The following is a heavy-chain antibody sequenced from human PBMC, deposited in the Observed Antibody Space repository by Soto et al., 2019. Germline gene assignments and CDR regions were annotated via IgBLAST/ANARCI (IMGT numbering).Heavy chain of an antibody. J-gene: IGHJ4*02. D-gene: IGHD3-16*02. CDR3: TTDWCLTQLDYDSGWGTYRRFDY. V-gene: IGHV3-15*01. Sequence: EVQLVESGGGFVKPGGSLRLSCAASGFTFSNAWMTWVRQAPGKGLEWVGRIKSKSDGETTDYAAPVKGRFRISRDDSKNTVYLQMDSLKPEDAAVYYCTTDWCLTQLDYDSGWGTYRRFDYWGQGTLVTVSS. CDR2: IKSKSDGETT. CDR1: GFTFSNAW.